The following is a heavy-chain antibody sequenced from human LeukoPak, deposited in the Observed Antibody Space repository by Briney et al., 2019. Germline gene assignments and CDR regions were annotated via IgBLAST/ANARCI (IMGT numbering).Heavy chain of an antibody. CDR2: IYYSGGNT. D-gene: IGHD2-2*01. CDR1: GFMFSNFA. Sequence: PAGSLRLSCAASGFMFSNFAMSWVRQAPGKGLEWVSTIYYSGGNTYSADSVKGRFTISRDNAKNTLYLQMNSLRAEDAAVYYCAKDQGQAVVPRRFDNWGQGTLVTVSS. V-gene: IGHV3-23*01. J-gene: IGHJ4*02. CDR3: AKDQGQAVVPRRFDN.